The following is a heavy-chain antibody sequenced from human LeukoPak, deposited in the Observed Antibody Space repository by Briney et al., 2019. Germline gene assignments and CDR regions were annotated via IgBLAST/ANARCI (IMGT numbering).Heavy chain of an antibody. D-gene: IGHD5-18*01. Sequence: PGGSLRLSCAASGFTFSSYGMSWARQAPGKGLEWVSGINWNSGFIGYADSVKGRFTISRDNAKNSLYLQMNSLRAEDTALYYCAKDTAMAGNYYYYMDVWGKGTTVTVSS. V-gene: IGHV3-9*01. CDR1: GFTFSSYG. J-gene: IGHJ6*03. CDR2: INWNSGFI. CDR3: AKDTAMAGNYYYYMDV.